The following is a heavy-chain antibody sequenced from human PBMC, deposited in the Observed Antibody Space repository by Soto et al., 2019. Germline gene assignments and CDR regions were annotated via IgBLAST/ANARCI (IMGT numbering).Heavy chain of an antibody. V-gene: IGHV1-3*01. J-gene: IGHJ5*02. D-gene: IGHD3-3*01. CDR2: INAGNGNT. CDR3: ARDRGITIFGVVHNWCDP. CDR1: GYTFTSYA. Sequence: QVQLVQSGAEVKKPGASVKVSCKASGYTFTSYAMHWVRQAPGQRREWMGWINAGNGNTKYSQKFQGRVTITRDTSASTAYMELSSLRSEDTAVYYCARDRGITIFGVVHNWCDPWGQGTLVTVSS.